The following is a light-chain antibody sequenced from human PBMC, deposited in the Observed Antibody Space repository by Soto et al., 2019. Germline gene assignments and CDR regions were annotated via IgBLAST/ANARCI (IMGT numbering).Light chain of an antibody. CDR2: GAS. CDR3: QQNYNSPRT. V-gene: IGKV1-39*01. J-gene: IGKJ1*01. Sequence: DILMTQSPASLSASVGDRVTITCRASLTIGDSLSWFQQKVGKPPTLLIYGASALQSGVPARFSGSGSGTDFTLTINNMQREDFAPYCCQQNYNSPRTFGQGTKVDI. CDR1: LTIGDS.